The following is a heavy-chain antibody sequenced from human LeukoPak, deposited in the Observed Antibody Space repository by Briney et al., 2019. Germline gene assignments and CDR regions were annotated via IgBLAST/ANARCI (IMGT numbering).Heavy chain of an antibody. V-gene: IGHV4-34*01. Sequence: SETLSLTCGVSGGSLSGYYWGWIRQSPGKGLEWIGEADHFGSTNYNPSLKSRVTILVDTSKNHFSLKLSSVSAADTAVYYCARVQVGNHYFNYYMDVWDKGTTVTVSS. CDR3: ARVQVGNHYFNYYMDV. D-gene: IGHD1-1*01. CDR1: GGSLSGYY. CDR2: ADHFGST. J-gene: IGHJ6*03.